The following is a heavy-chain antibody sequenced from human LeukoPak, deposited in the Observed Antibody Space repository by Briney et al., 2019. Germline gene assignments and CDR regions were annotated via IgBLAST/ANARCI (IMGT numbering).Heavy chain of an antibody. CDR2: TSHDGNDK. J-gene: IGHJ6*02. Sequence: GGSLRLSCAASGFIFSSYSMHWVRQGPGKGLEWVAVTSHDGNDKSYADSVKGRFTISRDNSKNTLYLQMNSLRAEDTAVYYCARGGGLDVWGQGATVTVSS. V-gene: IGHV3-30-3*01. CDR3: ARGGGLDV. D-gene: IGHD3-16*01. CDR1: GFIFSSYS.